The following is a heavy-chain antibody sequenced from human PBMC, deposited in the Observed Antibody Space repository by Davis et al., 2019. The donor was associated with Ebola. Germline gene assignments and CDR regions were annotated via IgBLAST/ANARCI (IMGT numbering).Heavy chain of an antibody. CDR3: TTGPHDF. J-gene: IGHJ4*02. CDR1: GFTFSNAW. V-gene: IGHV3-15*01. CDR2: IKSKTDGGTT. Sequence: GESLNISCAASGFTFSNAWLSWLRQAPGKGLEWVGRIKSKTDGGTTDYAAPVKGRFTISRDDSKNTLYLQMYSLKTEDTAVYYCTTGPHDFWGQGTLVTVSS.